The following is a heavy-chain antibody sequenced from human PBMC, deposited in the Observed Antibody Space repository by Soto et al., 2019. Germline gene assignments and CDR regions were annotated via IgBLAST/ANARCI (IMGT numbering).Heavy chain of an antibody. Sequence: ESQTNSCKVSEYSFINWWISWVRQMPGKGLEYMGIIYPSDSQTRYSPSFQGQVTISADKSISTAYLQWSSLKASDTAIYYCARHGFYGDYSSNYFDPWGQGTLVTVSS. J-gene: IGHJ5*02. V-gene: IGHV5-51*01. D-gene: IGHD4-17*01. CDR2: IYPSDSQT. CDR3: ARHGFYGDYSSNYFDP. CDR1: EYSFINWW.